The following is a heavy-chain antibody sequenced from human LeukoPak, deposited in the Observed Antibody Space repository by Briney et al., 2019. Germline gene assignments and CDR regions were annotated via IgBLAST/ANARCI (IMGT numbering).Heavy chain of an antibody. CDR2: INHSGST. Sequence: SETLSLTCAVYGGSFSGYYWSWIRQPPGKGLEWIGEINHSGSTNYNPSLKSRVTISVDTSKNQFSLKLSSVTAADTAVYYCARGHYDFWSGNYYYYYMDVWGKGTTVTVSS. CDR3: ARGHYDFWSGNYYYYYMDV. J-gene: IGHJ6*03. V-gene: IGHV4-34*01. CDR1: GGSFSGYY. D-gene: IGHD3-3*01.